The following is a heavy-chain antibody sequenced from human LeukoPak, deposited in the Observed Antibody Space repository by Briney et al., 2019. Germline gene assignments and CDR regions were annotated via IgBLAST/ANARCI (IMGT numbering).Heavy chain of an antibody. Sequence: GASVKASCKASGYTFTSYDINWVRQATGQGLEWMGWMNPNSGNTGYAQKFQGRVTKTRNTSISTAYMELSSLRSEDTAVYYCARPGIAAAGPLDAFDIWGQGTMVTVSS. CDR3: ARPGIAAAGPLDAFDI. CDR1: GYTFTSYD. CDR2: MNPNSGNT. J-gene: IGHJ3*02. D-gene: IGHD6-13*01. V-gene: IGHV1-8*01.